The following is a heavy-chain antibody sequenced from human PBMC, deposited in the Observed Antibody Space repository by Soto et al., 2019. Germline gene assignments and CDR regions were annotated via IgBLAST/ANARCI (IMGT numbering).Heavy chain of an antibody. D-gene: IGHD3-9*01. Sequence: PGESLKISCKGSGYSFTSYWIGWVRQMPGKGLEWMGIIYPGDSDTRYSPSFQGQVTISADKSISTAYLQWSSLKASDTAMYYCATRLYYDILSGLRRELDPCGKRPLVTVAS. J-gene: IGHJ5*02. CDR3: ATRLYYDILSGLRRELDP. V-gene: IGHV5-51*01. CDR2: IYPGDSDT. CDR1: GYSFTSYW.